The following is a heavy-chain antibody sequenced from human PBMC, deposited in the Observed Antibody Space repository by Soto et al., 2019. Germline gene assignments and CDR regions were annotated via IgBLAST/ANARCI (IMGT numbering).Heavy chain of an antibody. J-gene: IGHJ4*02. CDR3: ARSQHEPYDILTGYPSLD. CDR2: ISAYNGNT. CDR1: GYTFTSYG. Sequence: ASVKVSCKASGYTFTSYGISWVRQAPGQGLEWMGWISAYNGNTNYAQKLQGRVTMTTDTSTSTAYMELRSLRSDDTAVYYCARSQHEPYDILTGYPSLDWGQGTLVTVSS. D-gene: IGHD3-9*01. V-gene: IGHV1-18*01.